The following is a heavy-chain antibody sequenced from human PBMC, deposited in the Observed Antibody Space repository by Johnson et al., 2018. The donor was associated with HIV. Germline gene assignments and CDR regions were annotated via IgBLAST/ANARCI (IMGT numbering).Heavy chain of an antibody. D-gene: IGHD6-6*01. CDR3: ATSGLTLGSSSSHAFDI. J-gene: IGHJ3*02. V-gene: IGHV3-30*02. CDR1: GFTLSTYG. Sequence: QVQLVESGGGLVKPGGSLRLSCVASGFTLSTYGMHWVRQAPGKGLEWVAFIRYDGSNKYYADSVKGRFTISRDNSKNTLYLQMNSLRAEDTAMYYCATSGLTLGSSSSHAFDIWGQGTMVTVSS. CDR2: IRYDGSNK.